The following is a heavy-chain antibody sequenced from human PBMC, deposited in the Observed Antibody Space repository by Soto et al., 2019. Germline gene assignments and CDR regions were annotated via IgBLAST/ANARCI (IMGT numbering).Heavy chain of an antibody. D-gene: IGHD2-15*01. V-gene: IGHV4-59*01. CDR1: GGSMNTYY. J-gene: IGHJ4*02. Sequence: SETLSLTCSVSGGSMNTYYWSWIRQPPGKGLEWIGYIYSSGSTNYRLSLKSRVVFSVDTSKNQFSLKLSSVTAADTAVYYCARGSGNPFDYWGQGTLVTVSS. CDR2: IYSSGST. CDR3: ARGSGNPFDY.